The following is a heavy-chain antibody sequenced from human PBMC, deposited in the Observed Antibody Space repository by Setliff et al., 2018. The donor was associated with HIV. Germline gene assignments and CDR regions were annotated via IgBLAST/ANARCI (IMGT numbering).Heavy chain of an antibody. CDR2: INPSGGST. V-gene: IGHV1-46*01. CDR3: ARVIAVAGHFDY. D-gene: IGHD6-19*01. CDR1: GYTFISYY. J-gene: IGHJ4*02. Sequence: ASVKVSCKASGYTFISYYMHWVRQAPGQGLEWMGIINPSGGSTSYAQKFQGRVTMTRDTSTSTVYMELSSLRSEDTAVYYCARVIAVAGHFDYWGQGTLVTVSS.